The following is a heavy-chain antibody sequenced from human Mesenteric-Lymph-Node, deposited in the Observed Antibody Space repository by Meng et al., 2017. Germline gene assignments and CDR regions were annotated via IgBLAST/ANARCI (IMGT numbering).Heavy chain of an antibody. Sequence: QVQLTGQGRGLVNPSKARSLTGTVSGGSISSGDYYWSWIRQPPGKGLEWIGYIYYSGSTYYNPSLKSRVTISVDTSKNQFSLKLSSVTATDTAVYYCARRRGGSGRDCWGQGTLVTVSS. J-gene: IGHJ4*02. CDR1: GGSISSGDYY. CDR3: ARRRGGSGRDC. CDR2: IYYSGST. D-gene: IGHD3-10*01. V-gene: IGHV4-30-4*01.